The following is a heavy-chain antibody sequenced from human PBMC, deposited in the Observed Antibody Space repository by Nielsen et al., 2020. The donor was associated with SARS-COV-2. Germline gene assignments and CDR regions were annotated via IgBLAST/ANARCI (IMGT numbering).Heavy chain of an antibody. Sequence: GVLKISCAASGFTFSSYWMHWVRQAPGKGLVWVSRINSDGSSTSYADSVKGRFTISRDNAKNTLYLQMNSLRAEDTAVYYCAREPILAVADEYYFDYWGQGTLVTVSS. V-gene: IGHV3-74*01. J-gene: IGHJ4*02. CDR1: GFTFSSYW. CDR2: INSDGSST. CDR3: AREPILAVADEYYFDY. D-gene: IGHD6-19*01.